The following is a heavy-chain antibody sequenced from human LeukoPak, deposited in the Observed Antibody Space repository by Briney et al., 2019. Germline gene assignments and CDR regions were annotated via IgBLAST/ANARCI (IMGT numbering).Heavy chain of an antibody. D-gene: IGHD6-19*01. V-gene: IGHV3-23*01. Sequence: PGGSLRLSCVASGFTFSGYAMSWVRQAPGKGLEWVSAISGSGGSTYYADSVKGRFTISRDNSKNTLYLQMNSLRAEDTAVYYCARDRRVAVAGTGFLSGYYYYYGMDVWGQGTTVTVSS. CDR1: GFTFSGYA. CDR3: ARDRRVAVAGTGFLSGYYYYYGMDV. J-gene: IGHJ6*02. CDR2: ISGSGGST.